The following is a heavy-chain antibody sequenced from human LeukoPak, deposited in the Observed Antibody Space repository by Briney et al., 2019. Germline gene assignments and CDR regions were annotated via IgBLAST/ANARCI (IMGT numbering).Heavy chain of an antibody. Sequence: SETLSLTCTVSGGSISSYYWSWIRQSPGKGLEWIGYIYYRGSTSYSPSLKSRVTISVDTSKNQFSLKLRTVTAADTAVYYCAIFPLNYAEYYFDYWGQGILATVSS. D-gene: IGHD2-2*01. CDR3: AIFPLNYAEYYFDY. V-gene: IGHV4-59*08. CDR1: GGSISSYY. CDR2: IYYRGST. J-gene: IGHJ4*02.